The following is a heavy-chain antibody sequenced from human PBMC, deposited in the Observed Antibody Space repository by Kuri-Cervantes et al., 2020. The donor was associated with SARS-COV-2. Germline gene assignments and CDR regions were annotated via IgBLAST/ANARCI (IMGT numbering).Heavy chain of an antibody. CDR1: GDSISSSSYY. CDR3: GRVYYYNSRGYFVDL. Sequence: SETLSLTCTVSGDSISSSSYYWGWIRQPPGKGLEWIGTIYYSGSTDYNPSLKSRVTISVDTSKNQFSLKLRSVTATDTAVYYCGRVYYYNSRGYFVDLWGQGTPVTVSS. V-gene: IGHV4-39*01. D-gene: IGHD3-22*01. J-gene: IGHJ5*02. CDR2: IYYSGST.